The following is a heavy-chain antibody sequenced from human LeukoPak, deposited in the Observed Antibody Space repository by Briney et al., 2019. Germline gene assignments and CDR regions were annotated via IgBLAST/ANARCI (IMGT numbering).Heavy chain of an antibody. CDR1: GFILRNYW. D-gene: IGHD6-6*01. J-gene: IGHJ4*01. V-gene: IGHV3-74*01. Sequence: PGASLRLSCAASGFILRNYWVHWARQVPGKRLVWVSRISGDGGVTNYADSVKGRFTISRDNAKNTLFLQINSLRAEDTAVYYCARYSSSSGGASYYLDYWGHGTLVTVSS. CDR3: ARYSSSSGGASYYLDY. CDR2: ISGDGGVT.